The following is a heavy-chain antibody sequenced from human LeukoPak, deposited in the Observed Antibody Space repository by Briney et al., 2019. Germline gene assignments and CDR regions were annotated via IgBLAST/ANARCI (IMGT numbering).Heavy chain of an antibody. J-gene: IGHJ4*02. CDR2: ICDSGRTI. Sequence: GEPLRLSRAASGFNYSYYYMSWMRQAPGKGLEWVSYICDSGRTIYYAASVKGRCTISSDNAKNSVYLQMNNLRAEDTAVYYCARGRLGDYDHSGYYDKWGQGTLVTVSS. D-gene: IGHD3-22*01. CDR3: ARGRLGDYDHSGYYDK. V-gene: IGHV3-11*01. CDR1: GFNYSYYY.